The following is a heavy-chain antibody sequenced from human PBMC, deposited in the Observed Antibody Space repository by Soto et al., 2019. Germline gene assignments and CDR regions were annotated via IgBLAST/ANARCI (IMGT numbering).Heavy chain of an antibody. V-gene: IGHV1-69*01. J-gene: IGHJ6*02. CDR2: IIPIFGTA. Sequence: QVQLVQSGAEVKKPGSSVKVSCKASGGTFSSYAISWVRQAPGQGLEWMGGIIPIFGTANYAQKFQGRVTITADDSTSTAYMELSSLRSEDTAVYYCASSYYGSGLSYYYYGMDVGGQGTTVTVSS. D-gene: IGHD3-10*01. CDR1: GGTFSSYA. CDR3: ASSYYGSGLSYYYYGMDV.